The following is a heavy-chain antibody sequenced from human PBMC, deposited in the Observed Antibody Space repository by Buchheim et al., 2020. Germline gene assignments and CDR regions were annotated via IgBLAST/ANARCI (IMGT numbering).Heavy chain of an antibody. Sequence: EVQLVQSGAEVKRPGESLRISCQGSGYSFTGAYIAWVRQMPGKGLGWMGLIYPGDSYTKYSPSFEGLVTMSVDKSIRTAYLQWRSLRTSDTAIYYCARRVRDSSGYNFDFWGQGTL. D-gene: IGHD5-24*01. J-gene: IGHJ4*02. CDR3: ARRVRDSSGYNFDF. CDR2: IYPGDSYT. CDR1: GYSFTGAY. V-gene: IGHV5-51*01.